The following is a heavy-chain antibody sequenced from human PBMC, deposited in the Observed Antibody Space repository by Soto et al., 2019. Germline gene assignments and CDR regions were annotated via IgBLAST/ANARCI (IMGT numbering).Heavy chain of an antibody. V-gene: IGHV3-64*01. CDR2: ISSNGGST. D-gene: IGHD5-12*01. CDR3: ARGGRGYEVDY. CDR1: GFTFSRYA. J-gene: IGHJ4*02. Sequence: EVQLVESGGGLVQPGGSLRLSCAASGFTFSRYAMHWVRQAPGKGLEYVSPISSNGGSTYYANSVKGRFTISRDNSKNTRYRQMGSLRPEETVVYYCARGGRGYEVDYWGQGTLVTVSS.